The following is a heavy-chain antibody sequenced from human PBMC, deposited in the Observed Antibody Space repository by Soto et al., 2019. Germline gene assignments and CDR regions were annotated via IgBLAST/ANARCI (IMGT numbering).Heavy chain of an antibody. CDR1: GYTFTSYD. CDR2: MNPNSGNT. D-gene: IGHD6-19*01. CDR3: ARESTWLGYYYYYGMDV. V-gene: IGHV1-8*01. Sequence: QVQLVQSGAEVKKPGASVKVSCKASGYTFTSYDINWVRQATGQGLEWMGWMNPNSGNTGYAQKFQGRVTMTRNTSISTADMELSSLRAEDTAVYYCARESTWLGYYYYYGMDVWGQGTTVTVSS. J-gene: IGHJ6*02.